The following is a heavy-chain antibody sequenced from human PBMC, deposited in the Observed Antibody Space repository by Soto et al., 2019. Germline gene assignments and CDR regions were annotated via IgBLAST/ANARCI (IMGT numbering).Heavy chain of an antibody. Sequence: GGSLRLSCAASGFTFSSYAMSWVRQAPGKGLEWVSTISASGGSTYYAEYVQGRFTISSDNSKHTLYLQMKSLRDEAMAAYVCATSVGYCSSISCTGANIGAAGPSPLAGYYLDYLGPGTLVTVSS. V-gene: IGHV3-23*01. CDR3: ATSVGYCSSISCTGANIGAAGPSPLAGYYLDY. J-gene: IGHJ4*01. D-gene: IGHD2-2*01. CDR2: ISASGGST. CDR1: GFTFSSYA.